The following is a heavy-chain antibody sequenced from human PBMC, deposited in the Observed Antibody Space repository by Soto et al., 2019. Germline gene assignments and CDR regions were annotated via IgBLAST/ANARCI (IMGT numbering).Heavy chain of an antibody. J-gene: IGHJ6*02. CDR1: GYSFTSYW. V-gene: IGHV5-51*01. CDR3: ASAKNSGSYWPDYYYVMDD. D-gene: IGHD1-26*01. CDR2: IYPGDSDA. Sequence: GESLKISCKGSGYSFTSYWIGWVRQMPGKGLEWMGIIYPGDSDARYSPSFQGQVTISADKSISTAYLQWSSLKASDTAMYYCASAKNSGSYWPDYYYVMDDWGQGTTVTVSS.